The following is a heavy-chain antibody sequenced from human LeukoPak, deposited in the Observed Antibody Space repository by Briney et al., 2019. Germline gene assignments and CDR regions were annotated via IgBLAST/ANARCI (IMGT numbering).Heavy chain of an antibody. J-gene: IGHJ4*02. V-gene: IGHV3-23*01. Sequence: GGSLRLSCAASGFTFSSYAMSWVRQAPGKGLEWVSAISGSGGSTYYADSVKGRFTISRDNSKNTLYLQMNRLRAEDTAVYYCALGIAVAGTFDYWGQGTLVTVSS. CDR2: ISGSGGST. D-gene: IGHD6-19*01. CDR1: GFTFSSYA. CDR3: ALGIAVAGTFDY.